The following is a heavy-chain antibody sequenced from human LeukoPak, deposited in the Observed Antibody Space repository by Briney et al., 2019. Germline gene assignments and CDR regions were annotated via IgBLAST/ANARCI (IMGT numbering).Heavy chain of an antibody. D-gene: IGHD7-27*01. V-gene: IGHV4-34*01. J-gene: IGHJ4*02. CDR1: GGSFSGYY. Sequence: PSETLSLTCAVYGGSFSGYYWSWIRQPPGKGLEWIGEINHSGSTNYNPSLKSRVTISVDTSKNQFSLKLSSVTAADTAVYYCAKGPGYLARDPGDSWGQGTLVTVSS. CDR2: INHSGST. CDR3: AKGPGYLARDPGDS.